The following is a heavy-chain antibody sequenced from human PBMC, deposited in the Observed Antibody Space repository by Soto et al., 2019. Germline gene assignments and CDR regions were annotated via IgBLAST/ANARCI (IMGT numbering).Heavy chain of an antibody. J-gene: IGHJ6*02. CDR3: ARGFRGSSWKGRLAPSGIYNYHYGMDV. V-gene: IGHV3-30*19. Sequence: QVQLVESGGGVVQPGRSLRLSCAASGFTFSSYGMHWVRQAPGKGLEWVAVISYDGSNKYYADSVKGRFTISRDKSKNTLYLQMNSLRAEDTAVYYCARGFRGSSWKGRLAPSGIYNYHYGMDVWGQGTTVTVSS. CDR1: GFTFSSYG. CDR2: ISYDGSNK. D-gene: IGHD6-13*01.